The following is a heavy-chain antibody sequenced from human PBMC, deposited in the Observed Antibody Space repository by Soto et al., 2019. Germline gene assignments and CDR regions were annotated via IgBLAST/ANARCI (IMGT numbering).Heavy chain of an antibody. Sequence: GGSLRLSCAASGFSFSGSAMHWVRQASGKGLEWVGRIRTKPKNYATTYTASVEGRFTISRDDSKNTAYLQMNSLKTEDTAVYYCTGSSVGYWGQGTVVTVSS. J-gene: IGHJ4*02. V-gene: IGHV3-73*01. D-gene: IGHD1-26*01. CDR2: IRTKPKNYAT. CDR3: TGSSVGY. CDR1: GFSFSGSA.